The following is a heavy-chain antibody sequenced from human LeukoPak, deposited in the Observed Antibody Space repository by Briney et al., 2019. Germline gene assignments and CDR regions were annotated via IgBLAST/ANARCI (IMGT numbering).Heavy chain of an antibody. CDR3: AKDRSSSWLDY. Sequence: PGGSLRLSCAASGFTFSSYGMHWVRQAPGKGLEWVAAISYDGSNKYYADSVKGRFTISRDNSKNTLYLQMNSLRAEDTAVYYCAKDRSSSWLDYWGQGTLVTVSS. CDR2: ISYDGSNK. V-gene: IGHV3-30*18. D-gene: IGHD6-13*01. CDR1: GFTFSSYG. J-gene: IGHJ4*02.